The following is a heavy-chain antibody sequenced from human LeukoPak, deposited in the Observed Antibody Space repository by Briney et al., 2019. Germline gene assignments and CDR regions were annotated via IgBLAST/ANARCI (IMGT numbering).Heavy chain of an antibody. CDR1: GGSISSTATHY. D-gene: IGHD6-25*01. CDR2: IYSGGTT. J-gene: IGHJ4*02. Sequence: SETLSLTCTVSGGSISSTATHYWGWIRQPPGKGLEWIGSIYSGGTTYHNPSFTSRVTISVDTSKNQFSLKLSSVTAADTAVYYCARGRMCCGSGYWGQGTLVTVSS. CDR3: ARGRMCCGSGY. V-gene: IGHV4-39*07.